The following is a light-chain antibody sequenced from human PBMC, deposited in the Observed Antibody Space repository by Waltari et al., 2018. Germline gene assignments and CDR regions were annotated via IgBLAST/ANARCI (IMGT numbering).Light chain of an antibody. Sequence: QSVLTQPPSVSAAPGQRVTISCSGGHSNIGNNYVSWYRQFPGTAPKLLIYEGSGRPAGVPGRFSGSKAGTSATLDITGLQAGDEADYYCGTWDSSLSGAVFGGGTHLTVL. V-gene: IGLV1-51*02. J-gene: IGLJ7*01. CDR1: HSNIGNNY. CDR2: EGS. CDR3: GTWDSSLSGAV.